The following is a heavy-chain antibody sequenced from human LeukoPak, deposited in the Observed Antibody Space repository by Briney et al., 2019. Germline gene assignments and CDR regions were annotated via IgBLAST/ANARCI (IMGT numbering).Heavy chain of an antibody. V-gene: IGHV1-2*02. CDR3: ARLFNYYDNSGYYQDYFDY. CDR1: GYTLTSYY. CDR2: INPNTGDT. Sequence: ASVKVSCKASGYTLTSYYMHWVRQAPGQGLEWMGWINPNTGDTSFSQKFQGRVTLTRDTSISTAYMELSRLKSDDTAVYYCARLFNYYDNSGYYQDYFDYWGQGTLVTVSS. J-gene: IGHJ4*02. D-gene: IGHD3-22*01.